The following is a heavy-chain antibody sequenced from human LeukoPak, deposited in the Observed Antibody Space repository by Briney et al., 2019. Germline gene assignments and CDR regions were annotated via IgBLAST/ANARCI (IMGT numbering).Heavy chain of an antibody. CDR3: ARQGDDY. CDR1: GGSISSSSYY. V-gene: IGHV4-39*01. CDR2: IYYSGST. J-gene: IGHJ4*02. Sequence: SETLSLTCTVSGGSISSSSYYWGWIRQPPGKGLEWIGTIYYSGSTYYNPSLKSRVTISVDTSKNQFSLNLSSVTAADTAVYYCARQGDDYWGQGTLVTVSS.